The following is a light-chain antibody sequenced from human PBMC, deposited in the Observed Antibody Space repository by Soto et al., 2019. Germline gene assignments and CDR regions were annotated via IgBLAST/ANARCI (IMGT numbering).Light chain of an antibody. CDR1: QSVSSN. CDR3: PKYSNWAT. V-gene: IGKV3-15*01. Sequence: KTTLSCRASQSVSSNLAWYQQKPGQAPRLLIYGASTRATGIPARFSGSVFLTEFTRISSRFPVEDFGGYYRPKYSNWATFVLGTKVDIK. J-gene: IGKJ1*01. CDR2: GAS.